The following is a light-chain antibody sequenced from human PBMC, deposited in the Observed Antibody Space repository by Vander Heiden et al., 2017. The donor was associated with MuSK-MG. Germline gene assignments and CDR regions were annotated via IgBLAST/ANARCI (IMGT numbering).Light chain of an antibody. J-gene: IGKJ3*01. CDR2: WAS. Sequence: DIVMTQSPDSLAVSLGERATINCKSSQSVLYNSNNMNYLAWYQQKPGQPPKLLIYWASTRESGVPDRFSGSGSGTDFTLTISSLQAEDVAVYYCQQYDSSPFTFGHGTKVDIK. V-gene: IGKV4-1*01. CDR3: QQYDSSPFT. CDR1: QSVLYNSNNMNY.